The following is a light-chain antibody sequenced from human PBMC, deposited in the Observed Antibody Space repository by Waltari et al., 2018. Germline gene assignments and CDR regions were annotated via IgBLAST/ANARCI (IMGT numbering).Light chain of an antibody. CDR1: QSLLFSDGKTY. J-gene: IGKJ4*02. CDR3: MQGISYPLT. Sequence: IVMTQTPLSMSVTPGQSASISCKSRQSLLFSDGKTYLYWYLQKAGQSPQLLIYAVSSRFSGVPDRFSGSGSGTYFTLRISRVEAEDVGIYYCMQGISYPLTFGGGTKVEI. V-gene: IGKV2-29*03. CDR2: AVS.